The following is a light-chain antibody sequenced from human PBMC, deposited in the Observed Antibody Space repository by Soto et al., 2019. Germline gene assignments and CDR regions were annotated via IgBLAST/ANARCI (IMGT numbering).Light chain of an antibody. V-gene: IGKV3-20*01. Sequence: EIVLTQSPGTLSLSPGERATLSCKTSQTSGSNFLAWYQHKPGQAPRLLIYASSNRATGIPDRFSGSASGPDFTLTINRLEPEDFAVYYCQLYGISPQFGQGTRREIK. CDR2: ASS. CDR3: QLYGISPQ. CDR1: QTSGSNF. J-gene: IGKJ5*01.